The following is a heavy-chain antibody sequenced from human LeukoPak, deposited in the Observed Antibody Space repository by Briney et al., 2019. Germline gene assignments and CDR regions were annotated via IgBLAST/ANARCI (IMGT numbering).Heavy chain of an antibody. J-gene: IGHJ1*01. V-gene: IGHV1-3*01. CDR3: ARVPLHDDSGHYYPH. CDR2: INGGNGNT. D-gene: IGHD3-22*01. CDR1: GYTFTSYG. Sequence: ASVKVSCKTSGYTFTSYGMHWVRQAPGQSLEWMGWINGGNGNTKYSEKFQGRVTIIRDTFASTAYMELSSLRSEDTAVYYCARVPLHDDSGHYYPHWGQGTLVTVSS.